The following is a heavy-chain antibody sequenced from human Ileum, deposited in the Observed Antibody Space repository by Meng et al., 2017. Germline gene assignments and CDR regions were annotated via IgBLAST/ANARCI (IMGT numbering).Heavy chain of an antibody. J-gene: IGHJ5*02. Sequence: QLQLQGSGPGLVKPSETLSLTCMVSGDSVSSSSYFWVWMRKPPGKGLEYIGGITYTGNSFFNPSLNPSLKTRLSTSFDTSKNQFSLKVNAVSAADTAVYYCAAQHTSSGGGYGWFDPWGQGILVTVSS. CDR2: ITYTGNS. V-gene: IGHV4-39*01. D-gene: IGHD6-13*01. CDR3: AAQHTSSGGGYGWFDP. CDR1: GDSVSSSSYF.